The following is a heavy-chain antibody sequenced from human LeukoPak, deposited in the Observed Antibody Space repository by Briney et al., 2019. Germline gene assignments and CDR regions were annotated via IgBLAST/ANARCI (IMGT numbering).Heavy chain of an antibody. Sequence: PSETLSLTCAVYGGSFSGYSWSWIRQSPGKGLEWIGEINHSGSTNYNPSLKNRVTISVDTSRNQFSLKLTSVTAADTAVYYCARGLEGYSYGYSEFDHWGQGTLVTVSS. V-gene: IGHV4-34*01. CDR2: INHSGST. D-gene: IGHD5-18*01. CDR3: ARGLEGYSYGYSEFDH. CDR1: GGSFSGYS. J-gene: IGHJ4*02.